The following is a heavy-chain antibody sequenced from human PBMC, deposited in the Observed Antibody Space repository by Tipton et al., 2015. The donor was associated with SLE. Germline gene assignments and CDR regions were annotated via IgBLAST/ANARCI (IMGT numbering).Heavy chain of an antibody. CDR2: VHHSGST. CDR3: ARVRSARGMRGPAASSSYFCMDV. CDR1: GYSISSGYY. J-gene: IGHJ6*03. Sequence: TLSLTCNVSGYSISSGYYWGWIRQSPGKGLEWIGSVHHSGSTNYNPSFKSRVTMSLDTSKNQFSLNLSSVTAADTAVYYCARVRSARGMRGPAASSSYFCMDVWGKGTTVTVSS. V-gene: IGHV4-38-2*02. D-gene: IGHD2-2*01.